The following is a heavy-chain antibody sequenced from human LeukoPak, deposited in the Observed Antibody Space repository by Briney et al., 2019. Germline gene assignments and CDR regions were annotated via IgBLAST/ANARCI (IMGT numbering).Heavy chain of an antibody. CDR3: ARVRGWYHADS. CDR1: GFTFSSSW. Sequence: GGSLRLSCAASGFTFSSSWMGWARQAPGKGLEWVANIKEDGSWKHYAVSVQGRFTISRDNAKNSLYPQMNSLRAEDTAVYYCARVRGWYHADSWGQGTLVTVSS. V-gene: IGHV3-7*04. J-gene: IGHJ4*02. CDR2: IKEDGSWK. D-gene: IGHD6-19*01.